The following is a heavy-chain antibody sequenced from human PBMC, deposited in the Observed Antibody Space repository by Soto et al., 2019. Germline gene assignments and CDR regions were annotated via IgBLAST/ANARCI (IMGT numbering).Heavy chain of an antibody. J-gene: IGHJ4*02. CDR3: ARDRRAVAGLYFDY. V-gene: IGHV1-69*13. Sequence: SVKVSCKASGGTFSSYAISWVRQAPGQGLEWMGGIIPIFGTANYAQKFQGRVTITADESTSTAYMELSSLRSEDTAVYYCARDRRAVAGLYFDYWGQGTLVTVSS. CDR1: GGTFSSYA. CDR2: IIPIFGTA. D-gene: IGHD6-19*01.